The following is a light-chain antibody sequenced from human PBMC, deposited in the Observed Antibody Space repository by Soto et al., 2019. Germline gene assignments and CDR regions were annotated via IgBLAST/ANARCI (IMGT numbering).Light chain of an antibody. CDR1: SNDIGSYNY. V-gene: IGLV2-14*01. Sequence: QSALTQPASVSGSPGQSITISCTGTSNDIGSYNYVSWYQQYPGKAPKLMIFDVSNRPSGVSNRFSGSKSGNTASLTISGLQAEDEADYYCSSYPSSSYTSSTTLYVFGTGTKVTVL. CDR3: SSYPSSSYTSSTTLYV. J-gene: IGLJ1*01. CDR2: DVS.